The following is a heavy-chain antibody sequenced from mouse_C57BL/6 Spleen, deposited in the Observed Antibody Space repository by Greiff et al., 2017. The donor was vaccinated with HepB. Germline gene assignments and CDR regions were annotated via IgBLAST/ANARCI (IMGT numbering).Heavy chain of an antibody. Sequence: QVHVKQSGAELVRPGASVTLSCKASGYTFTDYEMHWVKQTPVHGLEWIGAIDPETGGTAYNQKFKGKAILTADKSSSTAYMELRSLTSEDSAVYYCTRSLFITTVVATDYWGQGTTLTVSS. CDR3: TRSLFITTVVATDY. CDR2: IDPETGGT. V-gene: IGHV1-15*01. J-gene: IGHJ2*01. D-gene: IGHD1-1*01. CDR1: GYTFTDYE.